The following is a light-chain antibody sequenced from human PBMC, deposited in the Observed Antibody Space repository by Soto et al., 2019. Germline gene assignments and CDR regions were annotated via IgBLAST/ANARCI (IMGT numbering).Light chain of an antibody. V-gene: IGKV3-15*01. CDR1: QSVRSS. CDR3: QQYNNWPYT. CDR2: GAS. J-gene: IGKJ2*01. Sequence: EIVMTQSPATLSVSPGERVTLSCRAGQSVRSSLAWYQQKPGQPPRLLIHGASTRAPGITARFSGSGSGTEFTLTISSLQSEDFAVYYCQQYNNWPYTFGQGTKLEIK.